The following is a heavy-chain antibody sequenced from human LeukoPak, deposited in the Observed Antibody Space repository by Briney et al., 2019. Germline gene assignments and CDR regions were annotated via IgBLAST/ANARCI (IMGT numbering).Heavy chain of an antibody. V-gene: IGHV1-69*13. J-gene: IGHJ5*02. CDR2: IIPIFGTA. Sequence: SVKVSCKASGGTFSSYAISWVRQAPGQGLEWMGGIIPIFGTANYAQKFQGRVTITADESTSTAYVELSSLRSEDTAVYYCAREPADSVGATGRFLPWGQGTLVTVSS. CDR3: AREPADSVGATGRFLP. CDR1: GGTFSSYA. D-gene: IGHD1-26*01.